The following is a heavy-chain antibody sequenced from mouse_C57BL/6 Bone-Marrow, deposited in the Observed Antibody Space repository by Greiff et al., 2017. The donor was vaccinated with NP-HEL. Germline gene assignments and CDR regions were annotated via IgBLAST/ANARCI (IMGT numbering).Heavy chain of an antibody. CDR1: GYTFTSYW. CDR3: ASNYYYGSSYYYAMDY. D-gene: IGHD1-1*01. V-gene: IGHV1-7*01. CDR2: INPSSGYT. J-gene: IGHJ4*01. Sequence: QVQLQQSEADLAKPGASVKLSCKASGYTFTSYWMHWVKQRPGQGLEWIGYINPSSGYTKYNQKFKDKATLTADKSSSTAYMQLSSLTYEDSAVYYCASNYYYGSSYYYAMDYWGQGTSVTVSS.